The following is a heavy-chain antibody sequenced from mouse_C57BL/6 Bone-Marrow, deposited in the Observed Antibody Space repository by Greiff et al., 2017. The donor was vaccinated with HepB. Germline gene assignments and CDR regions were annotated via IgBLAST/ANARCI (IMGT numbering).Heavy chain of an antibody. CDR3: ARFSYYGSSFYYFDY. V-gene: IGHV1-59*01. Sequence: QVQLQQSGAELVRPGTSVKLSCKASGYTFTSYWMHWVKQRPGQGLEWIGVIDPSDSYTNYNQKFKGKATLTVDTSSSTAYMQLSSLTSEDSAVYYCARFSYYGSSFYYFDYWGQGTTLTVSS. D-gene: IGHD1-1*01. CDR2: IDPSDSYT. J-gene: IGHJ2*01. CDR1: GYTFTSYW.